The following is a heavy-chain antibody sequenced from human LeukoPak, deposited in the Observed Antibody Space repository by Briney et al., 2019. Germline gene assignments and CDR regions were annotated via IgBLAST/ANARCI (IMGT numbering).Heavy chain of an antibody. V-gene: IGHV1-2*06. J-gene: IGHJ4*02. CDR2: INPNNGGT. CDR3: GTLLSNGPFDY. CDR1: GYTFTVYY. Sequence: GASVKVSCKASGYTFTVYYMHWLRQAPGQGLEWMGRINPNNGGTNYAQNFQGRVTMTRDTSISTAYMELSSLISDDTAVYYCGTLLSNGPFDYWGQGSLVTVSS.